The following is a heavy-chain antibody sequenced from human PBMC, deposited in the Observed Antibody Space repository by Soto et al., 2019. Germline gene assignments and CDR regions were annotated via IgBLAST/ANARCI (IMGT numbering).Heavy chain of an antibody. V-gene: IGHV5-51*01. Sequence: GESLKISCKASGYSFSTYWIAWVRQMPGKGLEWMGIIYPGDSDTSYSPSFQGQVTISADKSISTASLQWSSLKASDTAMYYCARHAVTATLTGGIDVWGQGTTVTVSS. CDR3: ARHAVTATLTGGIDV. J-gene: IGHJ6*02. D-gene: IGHD2-21*02. CDR1: GYSFSTYW. CDR2: IYPGDSDT.